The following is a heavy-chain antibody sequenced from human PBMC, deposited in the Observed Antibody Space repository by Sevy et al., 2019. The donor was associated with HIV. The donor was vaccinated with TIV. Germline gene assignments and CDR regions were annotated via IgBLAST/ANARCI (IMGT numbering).Heavy chain of an antibody. Sequence: GGSLRLSCAASGFIVTSNYMSWVRQAPGKGLEWVSVIHGGGTTQYAGSVKGRFTISRDNSKNTLYLQMNTLRAEDTSVYYCARTPIGNYVDYFDYWGQGTLVTVSS. V-gene: IGHV3-53*01. CDR2: IHGGGTT. CDR1: GFIVTSNY. D-gene: IGHD1-7*01. CDR3: ARTPIGNYVDYFDY. J-gene: IGHJ4*02.